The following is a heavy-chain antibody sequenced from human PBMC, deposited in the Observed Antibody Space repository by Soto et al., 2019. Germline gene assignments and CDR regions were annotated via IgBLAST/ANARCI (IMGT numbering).Heavy chain of an antibody. CDR1: GFTFITYA. CDR2: ISGSGGST. D-gene: IGHD2-15*01. CDR3: AKDLRSTRSSFFDY. V-gene: IGHV3-23*01. Sequence: GGSLRLSCAASGFTFITYAMNWVRQAPGKGLEWVSAISGSGGSTYYADSVKDRFTISRDNSKNTLYLQMNSLRAEDTAIYYCAKDLRSTRSSFFDYWGLGTLVTVSS. J-gene: IGHJ4*02.